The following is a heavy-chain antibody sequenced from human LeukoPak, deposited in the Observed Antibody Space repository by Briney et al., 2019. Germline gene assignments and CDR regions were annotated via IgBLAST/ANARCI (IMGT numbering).Heavy chain of an antibody. D-gene: IGHD6-19*01. Sequence: TLSLTCTVSGGSISSYYWSWIRQPPGKALEWLALIDWEDNIFYSSSLRARPTISKDTSKNQAALTLTNVDPADTATYYCARTSHTGVWYDLDSWGQGTLVTVSS. CDR2: IDWEDNI. CDR1: GGSISSYY. V-gene: IGHV2-70*18. J-gene: IGHJ4*02. CDR3: ARTSHTGVWYDLDS.